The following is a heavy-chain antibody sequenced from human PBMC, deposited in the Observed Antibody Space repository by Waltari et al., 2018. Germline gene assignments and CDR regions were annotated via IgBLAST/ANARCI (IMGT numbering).Heavy chain of an antibody. CDR3: ARDPNSSFDY. CDR2: ISSRSSYI. CDR1: GFTFSSYS. Sequence: EVQLVESGGGLVKPGGSLRLSCAASGFTFSSYSMNWVRQAPGKGLEWVSSISSRSSYIYYADSVKGRFTISRDNAKNSLYLQMNSLRAEDTAVYYCARDPNSSFDYWGQGTLVTVSS. D-gene: IGHD3-22*01. V-gene: IGHV3-21*01. J-gene: IGHJ4*02.